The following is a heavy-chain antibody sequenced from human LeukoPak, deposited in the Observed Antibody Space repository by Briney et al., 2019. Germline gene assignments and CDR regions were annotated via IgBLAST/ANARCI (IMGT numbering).Heavy chain of an antibody. CDR1: GFTFSSYW. Sequence: PGGSLRLSCAASGFTFSSYWMSWVRQAPGKGLEWVANIKQDGSEKYYVDSVKGRFTISRDNAKNSLYLQMNSLRAEDTALYHCAREGEAAAFDYWGQGTLVTVSS. V-gene: IGHV3-7*03. CDR3: AREGEAAAFDY. J-gene: IGHJ4*02. D-gene: IGHD6-13*01. CDR2: IKQDGSEK.